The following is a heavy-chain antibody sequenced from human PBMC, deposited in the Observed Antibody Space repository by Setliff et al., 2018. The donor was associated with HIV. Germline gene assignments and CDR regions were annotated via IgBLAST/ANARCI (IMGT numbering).Heavy chain of an antibody. J-gene: IGHJ3*01. D-gene: IGHD3-22*01. Sequence: PGGSLRLSCAASGFTFRIYSMNWVRQAPGKGLEWVSSISGSRTYYADSVKGRFTISRDDAENSLYLQMSILRADDTALYYCVRGGYFDSSSAGALDVWGQGTLVTVSS. CDR3: VRGGYFDSSSAGALDV. CDR1: GFTFRIYS. CDR2: ISGSRT. V-gene: IGHV3-21*01.